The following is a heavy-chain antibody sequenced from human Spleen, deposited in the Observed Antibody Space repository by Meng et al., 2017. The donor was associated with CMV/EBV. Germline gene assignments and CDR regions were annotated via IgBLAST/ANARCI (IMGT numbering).Heavy chain of an antibody. D-gene: IGHD2-2*01. J-gene: IGHJ6*02. Sequence: SCTASGFTFGDYAMSWVRQAPGKGLEWVGFIRSKAYGGTTEYAASVKGRFTISRDDSKSIAYLQMNSLKTEDTAVYYCTRVQLPTNYYYYGMDVWGQGTTVTVSS. V-gene: IGHV3-49*04. CDR2: IRSKAYGGTT. CDR1: GFTFGDYA. CDR3: TRVQLPTNYYYYGMDV.